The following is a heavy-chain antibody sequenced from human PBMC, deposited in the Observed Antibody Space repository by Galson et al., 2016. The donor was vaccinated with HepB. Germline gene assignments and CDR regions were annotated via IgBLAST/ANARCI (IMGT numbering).Heavy chain of an antibody. D-gene: IGHD3-10*01. V-gene: IGHV3-30*04. J-gene: IGHJ4*02. CDR1: GFTFSSYA. CDR3: AKDALFYGSGNYVHY. CDR2: ISYDGSNK. Sequence: SLRLSCAASGFTFSSYAMHWVRQAPGKGLEWVAVISYDGSNKYFAASVKGRFTISRDNSKNTLYLQMNSLRAEDTAVYYCAKDALFYGSGNYVHYWVQGTLVTVSS.